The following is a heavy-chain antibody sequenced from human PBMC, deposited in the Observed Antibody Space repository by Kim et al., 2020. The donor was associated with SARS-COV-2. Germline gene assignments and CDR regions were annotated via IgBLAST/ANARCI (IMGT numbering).Heavy chain of an antibody. V-gene: IGHV3-9*01. CDR3: AKDQRKDIVVVVAADNWFDP. D-gene: IGHD2-15*01. CDR1: GFTFDDYA. Sequence: GGSLRLSCAASGFTFDDYAMHWVRQAPGKGLEWVSGISWNSGSIGYADSVKGRFTISRDNAKNSLYLQMNSLRAEDTALYYCAKDQRKDIVVVVAADNWFDPWGQGTLVTVSS. CDR2: ISWNSGSI. J-gene: IGHJ5*02.